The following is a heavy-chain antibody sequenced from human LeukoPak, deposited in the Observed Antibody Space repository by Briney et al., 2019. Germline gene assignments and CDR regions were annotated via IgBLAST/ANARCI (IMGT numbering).Heavy chain of an antibody. V-gene: IGHV4-34*01. CDR1: GGSFSDYY. CDR3: ARGIVLKLYAVLDS. D-gene: IGHD2-8*01. J-gene: IGHJ4*02. Sequence: SETLSLTCDVYGGSFSDYYWTWIRQPPGKGPEWIGEIKHGGGTNYNPSLKSRVTISLDTSKNQFSLHLKSVTTADTAVYYCARGIVLKLYAVLDSWGQGTLVTVSS. CDR2: IKHGGGT.